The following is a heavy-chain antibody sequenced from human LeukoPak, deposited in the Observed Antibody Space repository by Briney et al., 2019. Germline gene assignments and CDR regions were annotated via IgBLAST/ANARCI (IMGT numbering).Heavy chain of an antibody. D-gene: IGHD3-3*01. V-gene: IGHV1-69*05. CDR2: IIPIFGTS. CDR1: GGTFSSYA. Sequence: VASVKVSCKASGGTFSSYAISWVRQAPGQGLEWMGGIIPIFGTSNYAQRFQGRVTITTDESTTTAYMELSSLRSEDTAVYYCARVAYDFWSAQPEDYWGQGTLVTVSS. CDR3: ARVAYDFWSAQPEDY. J-gene: IGHJ4*02.